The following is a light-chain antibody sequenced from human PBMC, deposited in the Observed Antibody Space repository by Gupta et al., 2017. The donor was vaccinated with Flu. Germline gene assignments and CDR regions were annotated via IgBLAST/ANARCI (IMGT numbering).Light chain of an antibody. J-gene: IGKJ1*01. CDR3: QQYNNWART. Sequence: GERATLSCRASQSVSSNLAWYQQKPGQAPRLLIYGASTRATGIPARFSGSGSGTEFTLTISSLQSEDFAVYYCQQYNNWARTFGQGTKVEIK. V-gene: IGKV3-15*01. CDR1: QSVSSN. CDR2: GAS.